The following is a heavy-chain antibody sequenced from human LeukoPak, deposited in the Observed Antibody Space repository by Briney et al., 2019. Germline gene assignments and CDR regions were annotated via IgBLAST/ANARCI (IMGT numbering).Heavy chain of an antibody. CDR1: GYTFTSYG. CDR2: ISAYNGNT. D-gene: IGHD5-18*01. J-gene: IGHJ4*02. Sequence: ASVKVSCKAPGYTFTSYGISWVRQAPGQGLEWMGWISAYNGNTNYAQRVQGRVTMTTDTSPSTAYMELRSLRSDDTAVYYCARDVDTSMAYYFDCWGQGTLVTVSS. V-gene: IGHV1-18*01. CDR3: ARDVDTSMAYYFDC.